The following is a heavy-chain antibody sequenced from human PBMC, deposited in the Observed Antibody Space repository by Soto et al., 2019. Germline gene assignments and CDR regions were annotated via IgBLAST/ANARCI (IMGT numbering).Heavy chain of an antibody. CDR3: ARDAQGRDMEYFQH. Sequence: GGSLRLSCAASGFTFATYSMNWVRQAPGKGLEWVSYISGTSGYIYYSDSVKGRFTISRDNGKNSLYLQMNSLRDEGTAVYYCARDAQGRDMEYFQHWGQGTLVTVSS. J-gene: IGHJ1*01. CDR2: ISGTSGYI. D-gene: IGHD2-21*02. CDR1: GFTFATYS. V-gene: IGHV3-21*01.